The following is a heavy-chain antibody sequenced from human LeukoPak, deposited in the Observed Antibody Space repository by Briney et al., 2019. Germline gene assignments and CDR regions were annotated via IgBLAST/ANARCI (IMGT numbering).Heavy chain of an antibody. CDR2: INPNSGVT. CDR1: GYTFTGYY. J-gene: IGHJ5*02. CDR3: ARDERITMIGRFDP. Sequence: ASVKVSCKASGYTFTGYYIHWVRQAPGQGLEWMGWINPNSGVTHYPQKFQGRVTMTRDTSIRTAYMEVSSLRSDDTAVYYCARDERITMIGRFDPWGQGTLVTVSS. D-gene: IGHD3-22*01. V-gene: IGHV1-2*02.